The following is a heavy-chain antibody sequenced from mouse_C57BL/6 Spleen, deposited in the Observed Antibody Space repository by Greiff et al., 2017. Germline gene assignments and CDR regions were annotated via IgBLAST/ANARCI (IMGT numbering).Heavy chain of an antibody. CDR1: GFNIKDYY. J-gene: IGHJ2*01. D-gene: IGHD1-1*01. V-gene: IGHV14-1*01. Sequence: VQLMESGAELVRPGASVKLSCTASGFNIKDYYMHWVKQRPEQGLEWIGRIGPEDGDTEYAPKFQGNAPMTADTSSNTAYLQLSSLTSEATAVYYCTTSLRQSPLGYWGQGTTLTVSS. CDR3: TTSLRQSPLGY. CDR2: IGPEDGDT.